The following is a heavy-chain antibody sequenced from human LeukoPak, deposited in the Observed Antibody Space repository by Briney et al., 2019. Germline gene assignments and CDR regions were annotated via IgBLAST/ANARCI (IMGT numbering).Heavy chain of an antibody. CDR2: ITSSSSAK. CDR1: GFTFSSYS. J-gene: IGHJ4*02. CDR3: TRDQEGSDY. V-gene: IGHV3-48*01. Sequence: QSGGSLRLSCAASGFTFSSYSMNWVRQAPGKGLEWVSYITSSSSAKYYADSVKGRFTISRDNAENSLYLQMNSLRAEDTAVYYCTRDQEGSDYWGQGTLVTVSS.